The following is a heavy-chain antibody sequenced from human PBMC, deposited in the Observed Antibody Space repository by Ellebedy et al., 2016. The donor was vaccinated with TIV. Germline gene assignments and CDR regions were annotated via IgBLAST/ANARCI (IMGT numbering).Heavy chain of an antibody. D-gene: IGHD1-26*01. CDR3: AKDRIVGARKFDD. V-gene: IGHV3-23*01. Sequence: PGGSLRLSFAASGFTFSNYAMSWARQAPGKGLEWVSAISRSGGSTYYASSVKGRFTISRDNSKDTLYLQMNSLRAEDTAVYYCAKDRIVGARKFDDWGQGTLVTVSS. J-gene: IGHJ4*02. CDR2: ISRSGGST. CDR1: GFTFSNYA.